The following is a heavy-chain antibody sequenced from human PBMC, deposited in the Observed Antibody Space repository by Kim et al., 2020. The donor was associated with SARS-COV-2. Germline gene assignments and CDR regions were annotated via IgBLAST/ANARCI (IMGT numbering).Heavy chain of an antibody. V-gene: IGHV3-23*01. Sequence: YAHSAKGRLPIPRDISNNTLFLQMNSLRAEDTAVYYCAERDVAPASSFDYWGQGTLVTVSS. CDR3: AERDVAPASSFDY. D-gene: IGHD2-15*01. J-gene: IGHJ4*02.